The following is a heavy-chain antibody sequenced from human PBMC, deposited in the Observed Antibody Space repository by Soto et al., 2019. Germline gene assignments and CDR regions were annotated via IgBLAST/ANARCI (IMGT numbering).Heavy chain of an antibody. CDR3: ARTTLSTVVTPRHFDY. D-gene: IGHD4-17*01. CDR2: MNPNSGDT. J-gene: IGHJ4*02. V-gene: IGHV1-8*01. Sequence: QVQLVQSGAEVKKPGASVKVSCKASGYTFTSYDINWVRQATGQGLEWMGWMNPNSGDTGYAQKFQGRVTMTMNTPISTAYMELSSLRSEDTAVYYCARTTLSTVVTPRHFDYWGQRTLVTVSS. CDR1: GYTFTSYD.